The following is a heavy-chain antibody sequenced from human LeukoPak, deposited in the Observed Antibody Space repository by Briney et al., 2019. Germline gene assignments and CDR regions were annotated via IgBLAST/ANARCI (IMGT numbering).Heavy chain of an antibody. CDR2: ISSSGSTI. V-gene: IGHV3-48*03. CDR1: GFTFSSYA. CDR3: ARETPTGRAFDI. J-gene: IGHJ3*02. Sequence: GRSLRLSCAASGFTFSSYAMHWVRQAPGKGLEWVSYISSSGSTIYYADSVKGRFTISRDNAKNSLYLQMNSLRAEDTAVYYCARETPTGRAFDIWGQGTMVTVSS.